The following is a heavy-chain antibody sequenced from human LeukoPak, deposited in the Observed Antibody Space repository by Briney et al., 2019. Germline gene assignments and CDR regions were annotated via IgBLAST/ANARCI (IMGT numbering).Heavy chain of an antibody. CDR2: IYYSGST. CDR1: GGSISSYY. J-gene: IGHJ4*02. Sequence: SETLSLTCTVSGGSISSYYWSWIRQPPGKGLEWIGYIYYSGSTNYNPSLKSRVTISVDTSKNQFSLRLSSVTAADTAVYYCARAGWYDYVWGSYRYPTYFDYWGQGTLVTVSS. D-gene: IGHD3-16*02. V-gene: IGHV4-59*01. CDR3: ARAGWYDYVWGSYRYPTYFDY.